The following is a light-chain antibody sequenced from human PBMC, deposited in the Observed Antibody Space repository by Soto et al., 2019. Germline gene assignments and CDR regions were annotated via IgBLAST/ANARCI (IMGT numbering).Light chain of an antibody. CDR3: AAWDDSLNGVV. V-gene: IGLV1-44*01. J-gene: IGLJ2*01. CDR2: ANN. Sequence: QTVVTQPPSASGTPGQRVSISCSGSTSNIGRNTVHWYQQFPGTAPKLLIYANNLRPSGVPDRFSGSTSGTSASLAISGLQSEDEADYYCAAWDDSLNGVVFGGGTKLTVL. CDR1: TSNIGRNT.